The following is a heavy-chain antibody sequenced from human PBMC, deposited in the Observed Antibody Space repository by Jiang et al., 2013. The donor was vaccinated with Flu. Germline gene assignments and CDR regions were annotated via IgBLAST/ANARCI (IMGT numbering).Heavy chain of an antibody. CDR2: IYHTGNT. J-gene: IGHJ3*02. CDR3: ARVKSYSAFWSGYSYHDAFDI. D-gene: IGHD3-3*01. CDR1: GYSISSGDY. Sequence: VQLVESGPGLVKPSETLSLTCTVSGYSISSGDYWGWIRQPPGMRLEWIGSIYHTGNTYFNPSLKSRLTISLDTAKNQFSLNLSSVTAADTAVYFCARVKSYSAFWSGYSYHDAFDIWGQGTMVTVSS. V-gene: IGHV4-38-2*02.